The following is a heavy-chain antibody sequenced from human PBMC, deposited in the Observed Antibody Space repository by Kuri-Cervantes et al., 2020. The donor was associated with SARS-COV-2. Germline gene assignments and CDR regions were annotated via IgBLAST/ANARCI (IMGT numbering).Heavy chain of an antibody. Sequence: GESLKISCAASGFTFSSYSMNWVRQAPGKGLEWVSSISSSSSYIYYADSVKGRFTISRDNAKNSLYPQMNSLRAEDTAVYYCARGGWIAATGYFDYWGQGTLVTVSS. J-gene: IGHJ4*02. CDR1: GFTFSSYS. D-gene: IGHD6-13*01. V-gene: IGHV3-21*01. CDR2: ISSSSSYI. CDR3: ARGGWIAATGYFDY.